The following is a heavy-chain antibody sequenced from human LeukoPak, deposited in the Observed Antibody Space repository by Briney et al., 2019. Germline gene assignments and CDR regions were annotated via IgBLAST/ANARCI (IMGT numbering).Heavy chain of an antibody. CDR1: GGSISSTNW. D-gene: IGHD3-22*01. CDR3: ARLELGVTMIGFQH. V-gene: IGHV4-4*02. J-gene: IGHJ1*01. CDR2: VHLNGRT. Sequence: SGTLSLTCGVSGGSISSTNWWTWVRQPPGEGLEWIGEVHLNGRTYYNPSLKSRVTISVDTSKNQFSLKLSSVTAADTAVYYCARLELGVTMIGFQHWGQGSLVTVSS.